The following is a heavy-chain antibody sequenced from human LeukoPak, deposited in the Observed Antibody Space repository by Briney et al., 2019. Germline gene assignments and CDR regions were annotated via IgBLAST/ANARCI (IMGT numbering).Heavy chain of an antibody. V-gene: IGHV3-30*18. CDR1: GFTFSSYG. J-gene: IGHJ4*02. Sequence: GGSLRLSCAASGFTFSSYGMHWVRQAPGKGLEWVAVISYDGSNKYYADSVKGRFTISRGNSKNTLYLQMNSLRAEDTAVYYCAKIKYGGNSDGVDYWGQGTLVTVSS. CDR3: AKIKYGGNSDGVDY. CDR2: ISYDGSNK. D-gene: IGHD4-23*01.